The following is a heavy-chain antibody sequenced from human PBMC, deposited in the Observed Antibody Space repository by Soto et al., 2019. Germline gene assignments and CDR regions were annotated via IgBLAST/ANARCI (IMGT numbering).Heavy chain of an antibody. Sequence: SLRLSCAASGIAFSNAWMTWVRQAPGKGLEWVGRIKSITDGGTTDYAAPVKGRFTISRDDSKDTLYLQMNNLRTEDTAVYHCTTDSADIVVVPATFGMDVWGQGTTVTVSS. J-gene: IGHJ6*02. D-gene: IGHD2-2*01. CDR2: IKSITDGGTT. CDR1: GIAFSNAW. CDR3: TTDSADIVVVPATFGMDV. V-gene: IGHV3-15*01.